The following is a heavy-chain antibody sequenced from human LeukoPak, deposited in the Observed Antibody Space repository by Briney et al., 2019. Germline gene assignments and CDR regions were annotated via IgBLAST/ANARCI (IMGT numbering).Heavy chain of an antibody. CDR1: GGSISSSSYY. J-gene: IGHJ3*02. D-gene: IGHD2-15*01. CDR3: ARDHLGCSGGSCLDAFDI. CDR2: IYYSGST. Sequence: SSETLSLTCTVSGGSISSSSYYWGWIRQPPGKGLEWIGSIYYSGSTYHNPSLKSRVTISVDTSKNQFSLKLSSVTAADTAVYYCARDHLGCSGGSCLDAFDIWGQGTMVTVSS. V-gene: IGHV4-39*07.